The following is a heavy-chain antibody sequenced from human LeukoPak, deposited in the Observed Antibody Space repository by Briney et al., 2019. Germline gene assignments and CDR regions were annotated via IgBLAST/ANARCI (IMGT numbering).Heavy chain of an antibody. J-gene: IGHJ4*02. Sequence: SDTLSLPCTLSGGSISSYYWSWIQQPAAKGLDWIGYIYYRGSTNYNPSLKSRVTISVDTSKNQFSLKLSSVTAADTAVYYCARHVIGYYFDSWGQGTLVTVSS. CDR3: ARHVIGYYFDS. D-gene: IGHD2-21*01. V-gene: IGHV4-59*08. CDR1: GGSISSYY. CDR2: IYYRGST.